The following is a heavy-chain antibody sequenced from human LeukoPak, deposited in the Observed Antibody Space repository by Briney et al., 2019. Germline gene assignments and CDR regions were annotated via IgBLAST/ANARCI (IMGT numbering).Heavy chain of an antibody. CDR2: INRNGTT. CDR1: GESFSGYY. Sequence: SETLSLTCAVYGESFSGYYWSWIRQPPGKGLEWIGEINRNGTTNYNPSLKSRVTISADTSKNQFSLKLSSVTAADTAVYYCARPSAISLNADRPWVYWGQGTLVTVSS. V-gene: IGHV4-34*01. D-gene: IGHD5-18*01. J-gene: IGHJ4*02. CDR3: ARPSAISLNADRPWVY.